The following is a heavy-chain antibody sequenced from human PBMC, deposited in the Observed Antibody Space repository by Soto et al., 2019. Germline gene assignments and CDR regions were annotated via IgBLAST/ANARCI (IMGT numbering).Heavy chain of an antibody. D-gene: IGHD3-3*01. J-gene: IGHJ6*03. CDR2: IRSKAYGGTT. V-gene: IGHV3-49*03. CDR3: TRDTLFITIFGVVMDPRYYYMDV. Sequence: PGGSLRLSCTASGFTFGDYAMSWFRQAPGKGLEWVGFIRSKAYGGTTEYAASVKGRFTISRDDSKSIAYLQMNSLKTEDTAVYYCTRDTLFITIFGVVMDPRYYYMDVWGKGTTVTVSS. CDR1: GFTFGDYA.